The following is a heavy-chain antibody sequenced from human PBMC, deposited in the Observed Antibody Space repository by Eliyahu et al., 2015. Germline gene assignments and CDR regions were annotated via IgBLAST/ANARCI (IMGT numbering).Heavy chain of an antibody. CDR1: GYTFNNXX. J-gene: IGHJ4*02. V-gene: IGHV1-8*01. D-gene: IGHD3-10*01. Sequence: QVQLVQSGAEVKKPGASVKVSCKASGYTFNNXXXNXVRQATGQGLEWMGWMNPNSGNTGHAQKFQGRVTMTRNTAISTAYMELSSLRSEDTAVYYCARGYIPEGSDNDGYNIDYWGQGTLVTVSS. CDR2: MNPNSGNT. CDR3: ARGYIPEGSDNDGYNIDY.